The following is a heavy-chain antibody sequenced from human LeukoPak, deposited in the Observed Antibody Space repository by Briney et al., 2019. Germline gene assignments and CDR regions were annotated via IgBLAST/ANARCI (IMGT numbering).Heavy chain of an antibody. CDR1: GFTFSTYA. Sequence: GGSLRLSCVASGFTFSTYAMNWVRQAPGKGLDWVSGVTGSGDSTYYADSVKGRFTISRDNSKNTLYLQMNSLRGEDTAVYYCAKVRSIGVEGNLFDPWGQGTLVTVSS. J-gene: IGHJ5*02. V-gene: IGHV3-23*01. CDR2: VTGSGDST. CDR3: AKVRSIGVEGNLFDP. D-gene: IGHD2-15*01.